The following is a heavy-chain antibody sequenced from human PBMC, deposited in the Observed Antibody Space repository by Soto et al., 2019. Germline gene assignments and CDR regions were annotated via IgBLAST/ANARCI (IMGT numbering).Heavy chain of an antibody. Sequence: SETLSLTCTVSGGSINTTFYYWVWIRQSPGKGLEWIGSIYYSGSTYYNPSLKCRLTISVYTSKNQFSLRLSSVTAADTAVYYCSRRTTFYYDSSGYLGPWGQGTMVT. CDR3: SRRTTFYYDSSGYLGP. J-gene: IGHJ3*01. CDR2: IYYSGST. V-gene: IGHV4-39*01. D-gene: IGHD3-22*01. CDR1: GGSINTTFYY.